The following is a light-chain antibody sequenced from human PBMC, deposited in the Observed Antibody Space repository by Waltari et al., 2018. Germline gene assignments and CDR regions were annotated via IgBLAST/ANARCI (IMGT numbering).Light chain of an antibody. Sequence: EIVLTQSPGTLSFSPGERATLSCRASQSVTSISLTWYQQKRGQPPRLLISGSSTRATGIPDRFSGSGSGTDFTLTINRLEPEDFAVYYCQQYDGLVVTFGGGTTV. V-gene: IGKV3-20*01. CDR2: GSS. CDR1: QSVTSIS. J-gene: IGKJ4*01. CDR3: QQYDGLVVT.